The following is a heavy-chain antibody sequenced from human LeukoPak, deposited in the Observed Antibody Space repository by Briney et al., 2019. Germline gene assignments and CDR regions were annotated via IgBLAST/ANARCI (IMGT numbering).Heavy chain of an antibody. CDR1: GFTFSSYA. Sequence: GGSLRLSCAASGFTFSSYAMNWVRHAPGKGLEWVSSISSSSSYIYYADSVKGRFTISRDNAKNSLYLQMNSLRAEDTAVYYCAKLGSGSYGGFDYWGQGTLVTVSS. CDR2: ISSSSSYI. V-gene: IGHV3-21*01. CDR3: AKLGSGSYGGFDY. D-gene: IGHD3-10*01. J-gene: IGHJ4*02.